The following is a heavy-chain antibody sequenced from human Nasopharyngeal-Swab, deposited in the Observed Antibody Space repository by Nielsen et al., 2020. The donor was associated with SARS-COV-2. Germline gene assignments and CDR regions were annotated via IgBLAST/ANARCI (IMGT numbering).Heavy chain of an antibody. J-gene: IGHJ3*02. CDR3: ARARVDTAMVPAFDI. V-gene: IGHV4-31*03. CDR1: GGSISSGGYY. D-gene: IGHD5-18*01. Sequence: SETLSLTCTVSGGSISSGGYYWSWIRQHPGKGLEWIGYIYYSGSTYYNPSLKSRVAISVDTSKNQFSLKLSSVTAADTAVYYCARARVDTAMVPAFDIWGQGTMVTVSS. CDR2: IYYSGST.